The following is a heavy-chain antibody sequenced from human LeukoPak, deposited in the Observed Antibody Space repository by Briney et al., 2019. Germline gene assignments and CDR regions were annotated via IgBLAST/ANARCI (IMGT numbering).Heavy chain of an antibody. CDR1: GGTFSSYA. J-gene: IGHJ4*02. V-gene: IGHV1-69*13. D-gene: IGHD2-2*01. CDR2: IIPIFGTA. CDR3: ARQYQLDAYFDY. Sequence: VASVKVSCKASGGTFSSYAISWVRQAPGQGLEWMGGIIPIFGTANYAQKFQGRVTITADESTSTAYTELSSLRSEDTAVYYCARQYQLDAYFDYWGQGTLVTVSS.